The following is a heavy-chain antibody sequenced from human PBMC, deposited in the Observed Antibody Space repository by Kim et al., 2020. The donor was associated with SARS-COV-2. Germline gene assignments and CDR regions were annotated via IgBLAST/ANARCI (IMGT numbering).Heavy chain of an antibody. CDR2: ISSSSSYI. J-gene: IGHJ4*02. V-gene: IGHV3-21*01. CDR1: GFTFSSYS. Sequence: GGSLRLSCAASGFTFSSYSMNWVRQAPGKGLEWVSSISSSSSYIYYADSVKGRFTISRDNAKNSLYLQMNSLRAEDTALYYCARGRASSGSENDYWGQGTLVTVSS. CDR3: ARGRASSGSENDY. D-gene: IGHD2-15*01.